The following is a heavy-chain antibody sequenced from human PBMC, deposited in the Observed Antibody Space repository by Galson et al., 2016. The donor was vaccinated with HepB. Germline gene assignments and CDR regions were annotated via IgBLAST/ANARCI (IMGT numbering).Heavy chain of an antibody. CDR3: AKVPLGERKVTFGAVRRKKGVTFFDH. J-gene: IGHJ4*02. D-gene: IGHD3-16*01. CDR2: ISDSGGNT. Sequence: SLRLSCAASGFSFYSFAMGWVRQAPGKGLEWVSGISDSGGNTWDADSVKGRFIISRDNSKNKLYLQLNRLRAEDTALYYCAKVPLGERKVTFGAVRRKKGVTFFDHWGQGTLVTVSS. CDR1: GFSFYSFA. V-gene: IGHV3-23*01.